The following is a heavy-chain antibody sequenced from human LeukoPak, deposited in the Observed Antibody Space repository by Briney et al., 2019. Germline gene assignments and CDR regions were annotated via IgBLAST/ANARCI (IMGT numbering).Heavy chain of an antibody. J-gene: IGHJ4*02. Sequence: GGSLRLSCAASGFTFNNYWMSWVRQAPGKGLEWVANIKQDGSEIDSVDSVKGRLTISRDNAENSLYLQMNSLRAEDTAVYYCARIGYRSSSFEYWGRGTLVTVSS. CDR2: IKQDGSEI. CDR1: GFTFNNYW. D-gene: IGHD6-6*01. CDR3: ARIGYRSSSFEY. V-gene: IGHV3-7*01.